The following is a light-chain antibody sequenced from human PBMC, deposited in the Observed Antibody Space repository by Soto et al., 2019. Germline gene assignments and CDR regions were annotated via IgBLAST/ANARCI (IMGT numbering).Light chain of an antibody. J-gene: IGLJ1*01. V-gene: IGLV2-23*02. CDR3: CSYAGSSTYV. CDR2: EVS. Sequence: QSALTQPASVSGSPGQSITISCTGTSSDVGSYNLVSWYQQHPGKAPKLMIYEVSKRTSGVSNRFSGFKSGNTASLTISGLQAEDEADYYCCSYAGSSTYVFGTGTKLTVL. CDR1: SSDVGSYNL.